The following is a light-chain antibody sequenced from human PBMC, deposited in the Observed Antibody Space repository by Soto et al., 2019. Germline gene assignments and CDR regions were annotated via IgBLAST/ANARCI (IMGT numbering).Light chain of an antibody. CDR1: QSVSNN. CDR3: QQYGDSPRT. Sequence: EIVMTQSPATLSVSPGERVTLSCRASQSVSNNLVWYQQKPGRAPRLLIHGASSRATGIPDRFSGSGSGTDFTLTISRLEPEDFAMYFCQQYGDSPRTFGQGTKVDIK. CDR2: GAS. J-gene: IGKJ1*01. V-gene: IGKV3-20*01.